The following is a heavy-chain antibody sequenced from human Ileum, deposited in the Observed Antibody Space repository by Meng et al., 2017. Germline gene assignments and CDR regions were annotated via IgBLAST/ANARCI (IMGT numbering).Heavy chain of an antibody. CDR2: IIGDGGTR. Sequence: GESLKISCAASGFTFSNSWMHWVRQAPGKGLVWVSRIIGDGGTRNYAGSVEGRFTISRDNAKNTLYLQMNSLRVEDTAVYFCARGRHYDVDFWGQGTLVTVSS. CDR1: GFTFSNSW. J-gene: IGHJ4*02. D-gene: IGHD4-17*01. V-gene: IGHV3-74*01. CDR3: ARGRHYDVDF.